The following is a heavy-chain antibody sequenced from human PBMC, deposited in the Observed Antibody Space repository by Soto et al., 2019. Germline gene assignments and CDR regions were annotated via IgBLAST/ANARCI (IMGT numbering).Heavy chain of an antibody. Sequence: GGSLRLSCAASGFTFSNYAMTWVRQAPGKGLEWVSAISGSGGSTYYADSVKGRFTISRDNSKNTLYLRMNSLRAEDTAVFYCAKDRAIRPGSDFDYWGQGTQVTVSS. CDR1: GFTFSNYA. J-gene: IGHJ4*02. CDR3: AKDRAIRPGSDFDY. V-gene: IGHV3-23*01. D-gene: IGHD3-9*01. CDR2: ISGSGGST.